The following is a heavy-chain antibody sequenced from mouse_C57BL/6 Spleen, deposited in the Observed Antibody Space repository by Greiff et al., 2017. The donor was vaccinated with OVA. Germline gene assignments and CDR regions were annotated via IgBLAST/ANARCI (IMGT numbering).Heavy chain of an antibody. D-gene: IGHD4-1*01. CDR2: INYDGSST. J-gene: IGHJ4*01. V-gene: IGHV5-16*01. CDR3: ARAWEGYAMDY. Sequence: EVQLVESEGGLVQPGSSMKLSCTASGFTFSDYYMPWVRQVPEKGLEWVANINYDGSSTYYLDSLKSRFIISRDNAKNILYLQMSSLKSEDTATYYCARAWEGYAMDYWGQGTSVTVSS. CDR1: GFTFSDYY.